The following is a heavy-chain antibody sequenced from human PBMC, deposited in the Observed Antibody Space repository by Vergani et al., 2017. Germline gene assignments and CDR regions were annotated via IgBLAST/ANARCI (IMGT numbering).Heavy chain of an antibody. V-gene: IGHV3-23*04. CDR2: SGSGGST. CDR1: GFTVSSNY. Sequence: EVQLVESGGGLIQPGGSLRLSCAASGFTVSSNYMSWVRQAPGKGLEWVSAISGSGGSTYYADSVKGRFTISRDNSKNTLYLQMNSLRTEDTAVYYCARGITIFGRYCWFDPWGQGTLVTVSS. CDR3: ARGITIFGRYCWFDP. D-gene: IGHD3-3*01. J-gene: IGHJ5*02.